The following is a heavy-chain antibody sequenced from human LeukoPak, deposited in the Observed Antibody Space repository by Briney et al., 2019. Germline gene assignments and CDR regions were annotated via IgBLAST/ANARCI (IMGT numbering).Heavy chain of an antibody. CDR1: GYTFTSYG. CDR2: ISAYNGNT. D-gene: IGHD3-22*01. J-gene: IGHJ4*02. Sequence: ASVKVSCKASGYTFTSYGISWVRQAPGQGLEWMGWISAYNGNTNYAQKLQGRVTMTTDTSTSTAYMELRSLRSDDTAVYYCARDYYDSSGYHHSSDYWGQGTLVTVSS. CDR3: ARDYYDSSGYHHSSDY. V-gene: IGHV1-18*01.